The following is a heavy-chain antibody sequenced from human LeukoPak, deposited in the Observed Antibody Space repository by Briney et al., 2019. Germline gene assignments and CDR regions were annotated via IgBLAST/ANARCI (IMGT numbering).Heavy chain of an antibody. CDR2: ISSSSSYI. V-gene: IGHV3-21*01. Sequence: KPGGSLRLSCAASGFTFSSYSMNWVRQAPGKGLEWVSSISSSSSYIYYAGSVKGRFTISRDNAKNSLYLQMNSLRAEDTAVYYCARLRNTAMAARPLRNYYYYMDVWGKGTTVTISS. CDR1: GFTFSSYS. CDR3: ARLRNTAMAARPLRNYYYYMDV. D-gene: IGHD5-18*01. J-gene: IGHJ6*03.